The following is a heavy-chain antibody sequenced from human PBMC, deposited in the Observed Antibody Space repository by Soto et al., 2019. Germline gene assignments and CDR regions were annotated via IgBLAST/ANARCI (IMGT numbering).Heavy chain of an antibody. V-gene: IGHV1-8*01. CDR1: GYSFTSLD. CDR2: MQPSTGRT. D-gene: IGHD1-26*01. CDR3: ARGVSAGVDY. J-gene: IGHJ4*02. Sequence: QVQLVQSGAEVREPGASVKVSCKASGYSFTSLDINWVRQTAGQGLEWMGWMQPSTGRTGYAQKFQGRFTMTRDTSIITAYMELTTLTSDDTAFYYCARGVSAGVDYWGQGTLVTVSS.